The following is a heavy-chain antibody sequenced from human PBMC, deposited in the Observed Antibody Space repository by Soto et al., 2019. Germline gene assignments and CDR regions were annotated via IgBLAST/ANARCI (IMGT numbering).Heavy chain of an antibody. CDR2: ISKSGSVI. D-gene: IGHD3-3*01. CDR1: GLTFSSSE. J-gene: IGHJ6*02. V-gene: IGHV3-48*03. Sequence: EGQLVESGGGLVQPGGSLRLSCGASGLTFSSSEMHWVRQAPGKGLEWLSYISKSGSVIYYADSVKGRFTISRDNAKNLLYLQMNSLRAEDTAVDFCASVNLRFSYGIDVWGQGTTVTVSS. CDR3: ASVNLRFSYGIDV.